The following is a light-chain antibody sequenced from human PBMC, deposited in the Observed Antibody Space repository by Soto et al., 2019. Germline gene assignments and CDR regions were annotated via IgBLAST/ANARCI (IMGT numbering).Light chain of an antibody. Sequence: QSALTQPASVSGSPGQSITISCTGTSSDVGGYNYVSWYQHHPAKAPKIMIFDVSNRPSGVSNRFSGSKSGNTASLTISGLQPEDEADYYCSSYTTSNTRQIVFGTGTKVTVL. CDR3: SSYTTSNTRQIV. V-gene: IGLV2-14*03. CDR1: SSDVGGYNY. J-gene: IGLJ1*01. CDR2: DVS.